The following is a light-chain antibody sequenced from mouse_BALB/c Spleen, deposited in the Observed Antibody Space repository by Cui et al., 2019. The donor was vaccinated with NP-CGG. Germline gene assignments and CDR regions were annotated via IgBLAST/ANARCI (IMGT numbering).Light chain of an antibody. CDR2: GTN. CDR3: ALWYSNHWV. CDR1: TGAVTTSNY. Sequence: HAVVTQESALSTSPGETVTFICPSSTGAVTTSNYANWVQEKPDHLFTGLIGGTNNRAPGIPTRFSGSLIGDKAALTITGAQTEDEAIYFCALWYSNHWVFGGGTKLTVL. J-gene: IGLJ1*01. V-gene: IGLV1*01.